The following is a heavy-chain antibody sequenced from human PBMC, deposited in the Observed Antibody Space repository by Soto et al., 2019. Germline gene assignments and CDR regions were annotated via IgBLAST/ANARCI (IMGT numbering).Heavy chain of an antibody. V-gene: IGHV4-59*01. J-gene: IGHJ4*02. Sequence: SETLSLTCTVSGDSISSYYWSWIRQPPGKGLEWIGYIYYSGSTSYNPSLKSRLTISMDTSKNQFSLKLTSVTAADTAMYYCARDGSTTGWYSGDYWGQGALLTVSS. CDR2: IYYSGST. CDR1: GDSISSYY. CDR3: ARDGSTTGWYSGDY. D-gene: IGHD6-19*01.